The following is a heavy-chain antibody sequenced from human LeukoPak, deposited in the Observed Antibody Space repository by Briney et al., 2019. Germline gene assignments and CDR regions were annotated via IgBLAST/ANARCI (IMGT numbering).Heavy chain of an antibody. D-gene: IGHD1-26*01. V-gene: IGHV3-7*04. CDR2: IKQDGSKK. CDR1: GFPFSSYW. J-gene: IGHJ4*02. CDR3: TRVSYIHDGIDY. Sequence: GGSLRLSCVVSGFPFSSYWMTWVRQARGEGLEWVANIKQDGSKKSYVDFVKGRFTISRDNDKNSLYLQMNSLRAEDTAIYYCTRVSYIHDGIDYWGQGTLVTVSS.